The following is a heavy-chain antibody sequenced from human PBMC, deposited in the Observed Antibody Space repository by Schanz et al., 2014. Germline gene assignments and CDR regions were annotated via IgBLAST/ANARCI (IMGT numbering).Heavy chain of an antibody. CDR1: RSTFSSYT. D-gene: IGHD2-2*01. CDR3: ARGTIPGTFDI. J-gene: IGHJ3*02. V-gene: IGHV1-69*02. CDR2: FIPNLDVG. Sequence: QVQLVQSGAEVKTPGSSVKVSCKASRSTFSSYTISWVRQARGQGLEWVGRFIPNLDVGNYAQQFQGRVTFTADKSTNTAYMELSSLRSEDTALYYCARGTIPGTFDIWGQGTMVTVSS.